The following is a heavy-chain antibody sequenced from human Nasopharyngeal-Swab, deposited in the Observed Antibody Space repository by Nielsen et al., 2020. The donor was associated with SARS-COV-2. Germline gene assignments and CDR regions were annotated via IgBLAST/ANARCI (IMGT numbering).Heavy chain of an antibody. CDR3: ARDGLDYDFWSAYFMDV. CDR2: ISSSSSYI. V-gene: IGHV3-21*01. J-gene: IGHJ6*02. Sequence: GGSLRLSCAASGFTFNNYNFNWVRQAPGKGLEWVSSISSSSSYIYYAGSVKGRFTISRDNAKNSLYLQMNSLRAEDTAVYYCARDGLDYDFWSAYFMDVWGQGTTVPSP. D-gene: IGHD3-3*01. CDR1: GFTFNNYN.